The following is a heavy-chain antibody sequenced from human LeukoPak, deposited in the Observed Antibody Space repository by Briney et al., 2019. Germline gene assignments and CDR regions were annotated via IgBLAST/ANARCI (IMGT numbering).Heavy chain of an antibody. CDR2: ISGSGVSA. CDR1: GFTFSSDS. V-gene: IGHV3-23*01. J-gene: IGHJ4*02. Sequence: GGSLRLSCAVSGFTFSSDSMTWVRQAPGKALEWVSTISGSGVSAFYADPVKGRFTISRDNSKNTVYLHMNHLSAEDTAVYYCAKDSFSSNWGQGTLVTVSS. CDR3: AKDSFSSN.